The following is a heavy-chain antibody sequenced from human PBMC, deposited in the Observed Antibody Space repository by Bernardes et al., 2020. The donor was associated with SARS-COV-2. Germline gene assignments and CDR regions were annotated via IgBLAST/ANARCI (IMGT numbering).Heavy chain of an antibody. CDR3: ARDYGLLDYYGSGSYYNVFDY. D-gene: IGHD3-10*01. CDR1: GFTFSSYG. J-gene: IGHJ4*02. CDR2: IWYDGSNK. Sequence: GGSLRLSCAASGFTFSSYGMHWVRQAPGKGLEWVAVIWYDGSNKYYADSVKGRFTISRDNSKNTLYLQMNSLRAEDTAVYYCARDYGLLDYYGSGSYYNVFDYWGQGTLVTVSS. V-gene: IGHV3-33*01.